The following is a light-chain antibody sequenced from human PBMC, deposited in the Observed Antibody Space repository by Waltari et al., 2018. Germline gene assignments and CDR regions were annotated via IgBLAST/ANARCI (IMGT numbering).Light chain of an antibody. J-gene: IGKJ1*01. Sequence: EIVLTQSPATLSVSPGERVTLSCSASQGVSSDLAWYQQKPGQAHRLLIYGASTRATGIPARFSGSGSGTEFTLAISSLQSEDFAVYFCQVNNNWPPVWTFGQGTNVEIK. CDR1: QGVSSD. CDR3: QVNNNWPPVWT. V-gene: IGKV3-15*01. CDR2: GAS.